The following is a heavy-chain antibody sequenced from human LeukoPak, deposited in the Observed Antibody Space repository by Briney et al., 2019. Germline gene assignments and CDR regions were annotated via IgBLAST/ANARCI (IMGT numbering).Heavy chain of an antibody. Sequence: ESLKISVKGSGYSFTTYWIGWVRQMPGKGLEWMGIIYPGDSDTRYSPSFQGQVTISADKSISTAYLQWSSLKASDTAMYYCARRSSIAAPLFDYWGQGTLVTVSS. V-gene: IGHV5-51*01. D-gene: IGHD6-6*01. J-gene: IGHJ4*02. CDR2: IYPGDSDT. CDR3: ARRSSIAAPLFDY. CDR1: GYSFTTYW.